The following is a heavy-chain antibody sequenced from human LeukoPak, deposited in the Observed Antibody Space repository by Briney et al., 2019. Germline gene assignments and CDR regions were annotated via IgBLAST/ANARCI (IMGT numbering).Heavy chain of an antibody. D-gene: IGHD7-27*01. J-gene: IGHJ5*02. CDR2: IHHSGNS. CDR3: TRGHWGLQS. Sequence: SETLSLTCTVSGASVTDYYWSWIRQSPGKGGEWISYIHHSGNSDYNPSLRSRGTTSLDTSKNQFSLNLISVTAADTAVYYCTRGHWGLQSWSQGTLVTVSS. CDR1: GASVTDYY. V-gene: IGHV4-59*02.